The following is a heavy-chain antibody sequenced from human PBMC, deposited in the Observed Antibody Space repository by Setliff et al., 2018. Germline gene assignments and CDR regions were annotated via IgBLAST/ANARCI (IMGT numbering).Heavy chain of an antibody. CDR1: GASISSHA. V-gene: IGHV4-59*11. J-gene: IGHJ4*02. Sequence: SETLSLTCNVSGASISSHAWSWIRQPPGKRLEYIGYLYTSGSATYNPSLKSRVTISVDTSKNQFSLKVRSVTAADTAVYYCARQYCSGGTCYFDYWGQGTLVTVSS. CDR2: LYTSGSA. CDR3: ARQYCSGGTCYFDY. D-gene: IGHD2-15*01.